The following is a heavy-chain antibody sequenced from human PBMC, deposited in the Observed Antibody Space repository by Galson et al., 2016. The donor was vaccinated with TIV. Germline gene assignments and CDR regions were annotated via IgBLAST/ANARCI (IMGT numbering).Heavy chain of an antibody. Sequence: CAISGDSVSRNGVAWNWIRQSPSRGLEWLGRTYYTSKWYNDYAVLVKSRITINPETSRNQFSLQLNSVTPEDTAVYYCARGRVSAFDLRGRGTLVTVSS. CDR1: GDSVSRNGVA. CDR2: TYYTSKWYN. V-gene: IGHV6-1*01. J-gene: IGHJ2*01. CDR3: ARGRVSAFDL.